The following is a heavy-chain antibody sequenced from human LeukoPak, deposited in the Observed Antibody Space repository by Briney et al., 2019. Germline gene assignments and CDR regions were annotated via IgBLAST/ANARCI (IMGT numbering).Heavy chain of an antibody. D-gene: IGHD1-1*01. Sequence: GGSLRLSCAASGFTLSSYAMSWVRQAPGKGLEWVSGISGSGGSTYYADSVKGRFTISRDNSKNTVYLHMNSLRAEDTAVYYCAKGRLERRFFDYWGQGTLVTVSS. V-gene: IGHV3-23*01. CDR3: AKGRLERRFFDY. CDR1: GFTLSSYA. CDR2: ISGSGGST. J-gene: IGHJ4*02.